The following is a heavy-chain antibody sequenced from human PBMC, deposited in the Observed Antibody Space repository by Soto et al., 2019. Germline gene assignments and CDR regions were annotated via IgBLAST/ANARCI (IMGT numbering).Heavy chain of an antibody. D-gene: IGHD3-3*01. J-gene: IGHJ6*02. CDR2: IVVGSGNT. Sequence: ASLKVSCKASGFTFTSSAVQWVRQARGQRLEWIGWIVVGSGNTNYAQKFQERVTITRDMSTSTAYMELSSLRSEDTAVYYCAADLGRFGEWSDYYYYGMDVWGQGTTVTV. CDR3: AADLGRFGEWSDYYYYGMDV. V-gene: IGHV1-58*01. CDR1: GFTFTSSA.